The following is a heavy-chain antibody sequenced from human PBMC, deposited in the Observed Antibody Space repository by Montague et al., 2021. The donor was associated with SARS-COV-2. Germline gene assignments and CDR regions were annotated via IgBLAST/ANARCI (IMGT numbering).Heavy chain of an antibody. CDR3: ARTPTRPLSLDS. J-gene: IGHJ4*02. D-gene: IGHD6-6*01. V-gene: IGHV4-4*07. CDR1: GGSITGFS. Sequence: SETLSLTCAVSGGSITGFSWSWVRQPPGKGLEWIGRITPSGTTNYSPSLRSRVTMSVDTSKNQFSLNLNSVTAADTAIYYCARTPTRPLSLDSWGQGTLVTVSS. CDR2: ITPSGTT.